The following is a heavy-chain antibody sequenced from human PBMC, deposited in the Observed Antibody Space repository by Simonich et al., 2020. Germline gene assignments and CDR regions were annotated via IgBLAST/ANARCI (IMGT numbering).Heavy chain of an antibody. CDR3: ASSKLATIDY. Sequence: QVQLVQSGAEVKKPGASVKVSCKASGYTFTGYYMHWVRQAPGQGLEWMGWINPNSGGKNYAPKFQGRVTMTRDTSISTAYMELSRLRSDDTAVYYCASSKLATIDYWGQGTLVTVSS. CDR1: GYTFTGYY. J-gene: IGHJ4*02. V-gene: IGHV1-2*02. D-gene: IGHD5-12*01. CDR2: INPNSGGK.